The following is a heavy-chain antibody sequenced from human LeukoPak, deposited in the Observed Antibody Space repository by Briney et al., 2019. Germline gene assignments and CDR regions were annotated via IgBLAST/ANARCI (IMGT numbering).Heavy chain of an antibody. Sequence: GASLRLSCAASGIIFTKYWMIWVRQAPGEGLVWVGNIKQDGSDKNYMDSVKGRFTISRDNTKNSVYLQMSNLRAEDTAVYYCAREVWGPEYWGQGPLVTVSS. V-gene: IGHV3-7*01. CDR3: AREVWGPEY. CDR1: GIIFTKYW. CDR2: IKQDGSDK. D-gene: IGHD1-14*01. J-gene: IGHJ4*02.